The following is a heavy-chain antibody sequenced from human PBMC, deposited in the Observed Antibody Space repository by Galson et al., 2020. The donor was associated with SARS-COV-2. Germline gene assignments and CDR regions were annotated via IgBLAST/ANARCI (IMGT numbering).Heavy chain of an antibody. V-gene: IGHV4-34*01. J-gene: IGHJ5*02. CDR2: INHSGST. Sequence: QWYQRETNSSETLSLTCAVYGGSFSGYYWSWIRQPPGKGLEWIGEINHSGSTNYNPSLKSRVTISVDTSKNQFSLKLSSVTAADTAVYYCARGCGNIVVVIAMIRRRWFDPWGQGTLVTVSS. CDR3: ARGCGNIVVVIAMIRRRWFDP. CDR1: GGSFSGYY. D-gene: IGHD2-21*01.